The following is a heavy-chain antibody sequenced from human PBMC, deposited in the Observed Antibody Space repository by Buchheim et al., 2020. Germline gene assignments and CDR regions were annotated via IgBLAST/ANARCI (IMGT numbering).Heavy chain of an antibody. CDR2: IGTAGDT. Sequence: EVQLVESGGGLVQPGGSLRLSCAASGFTFSSYDMHWVRQATGKGLEWVSAIGTAGDTYYPGSVKGRFTIPRENAKNPLYLQMNSLRAGDTAVYYCARGQYSSSWANYYYYGMDVWGQGTT. J-gene: IGHJ6*02. D-gene: IGHD6-13*01. V-gene: IGHV3-13*04. CDR3: ARGQYSSSWANYYYYGMDV. CDR1: GFTFSSYD.